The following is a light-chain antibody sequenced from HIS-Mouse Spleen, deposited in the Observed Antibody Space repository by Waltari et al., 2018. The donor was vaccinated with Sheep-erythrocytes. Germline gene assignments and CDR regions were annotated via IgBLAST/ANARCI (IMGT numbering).Light chain of an antibody. CDR1: ALPKQY. V-gene: IGLV3-10*01. Sequence: SYELTQPPSVSVSPGQTARITCSGHALPKQYAYSYQQKSGQAPVLVIYEDSKRPSGIPERFSGSTSGTMATLTISGAQVEDEADYYCYSTDSSGNHWVFGGGTKLTVL. J-gene: IGLJ3*02. CDR3: YSTDSSGNHWV. CDR2: EDS.